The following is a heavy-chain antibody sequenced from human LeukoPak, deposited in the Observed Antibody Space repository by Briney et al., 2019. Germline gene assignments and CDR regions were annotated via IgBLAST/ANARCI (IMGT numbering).Heavy chain of an antibody. CDR2: IYDNEKT. CDR3: AASQSDYYNSGTYHKIHY. V-gene: IGHV4-4*02. Sequence: PSETLSLTCAVYGGSISSGSWWSWVRQPPGKGLEWIGFIYDNEKTHYSPSFESRVTISGDTSNNHFSLTLNFVTAADTAIYYCAASQSDYYNSGTYHKIHYWGRGALVTVSS. J-gene: IGHJ4*02. D-gene: IGHD3-10*01. CDR1: GGSISSGSW.